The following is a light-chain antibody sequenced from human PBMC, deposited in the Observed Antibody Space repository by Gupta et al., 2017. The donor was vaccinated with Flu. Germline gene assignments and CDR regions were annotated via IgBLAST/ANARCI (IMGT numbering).Light chain of an antibody. J-gene: IGLJ2*01. CDR3: CSYSDKSTIL. CDR1: SSDVGAYKY. V-gene: IGLV2-11*01. Sequence: QSALTQPRSESGSPGQSVSISCTGTSSDVGAYKYVSWYQHHPGRAPKFMIFDVSKRPSGVPDRFSGSKSGNTASLTISGLQAEDEADYYCCSYSDKSTILFGGGTKLTVL. CDR2: DVS.